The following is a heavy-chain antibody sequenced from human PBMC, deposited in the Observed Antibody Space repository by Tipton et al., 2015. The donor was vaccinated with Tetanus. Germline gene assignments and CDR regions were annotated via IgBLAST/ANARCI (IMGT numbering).Heavy chain of an antibody. V-gene: IGHV6-1*01. CDR3: ARDTTVTKEDYYYYGMDV. J-gene: IGHJ6*02. Sequence: GLVKPSQTLSLTCAISGDSVSSNSAAWNWIRQSPSRGLEWLGRTYYRSKWYNDYAESVKSRITINPDTSKNQFSLQLNSVTPEDTAVYYCARDTTVTKEDYYYYGMDVWGQGTTVTVSS. CDR1: GDSVSSNSAA. CDR2: TYYRSKWYN. D-gene: IGHD4-11*01.